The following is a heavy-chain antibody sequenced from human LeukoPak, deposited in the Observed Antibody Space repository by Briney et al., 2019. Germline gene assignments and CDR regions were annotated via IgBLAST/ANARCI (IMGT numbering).Heavy chain of an antibody. V-gene: IGHV4-39*01. Sequence: PLETLSLTCTVSGRSISSSSYYWGWIRQPPGKGLEWIGSIYYSGSTYYNPSLKSRVTISVDTSKNQFSLKLSSVTAADTAVYYCASRGSHYWFDPWGQGTLVSVSS. CDR2: IYYSGST. CDR1: GRSISSSSYY. D-gene: IGHD1-26*01. CDR3: ASRGSHYWFDP. J-gene: IGHJ5*02.